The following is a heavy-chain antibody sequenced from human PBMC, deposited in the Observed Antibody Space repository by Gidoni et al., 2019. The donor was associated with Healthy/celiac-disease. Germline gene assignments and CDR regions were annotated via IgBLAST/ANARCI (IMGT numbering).Heavy chain of an antibody. V-gene: IGHV3-48*01. CDR1: GFTFSSDS. D-gene: IGHD2-15*01. CDR3: ARDRVERLVVVKGAFDI. J-gene: IGHJ3*02. Sequence: EVQLVESGGGLVQPGGSLRLSCAASGFTFSSDSMNWVRQAPGKGLEWVSYISSSSSTIYYADSVKGRFTISRDNAKNSLYLQMNSLRAEDTAVYYCARDRVERLVVVKGAFDIWGQGTMVTVSS. CDR2: ISSSSSTI.